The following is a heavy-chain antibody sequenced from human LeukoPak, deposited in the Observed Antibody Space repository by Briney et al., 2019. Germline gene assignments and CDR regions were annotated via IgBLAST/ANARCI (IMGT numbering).Heavy chain of an antibody. V-gene: IGHV3-23*01. CDR2: ISGSGVYT. Sequence: PGGSLRLSCAASGFTFSSYGMHWVRQAPGKGLEWVSGISGSGVYTYYADSVKGRFTISRDNSKNTLYLVMNSLRAEDTAVYYCARVQRGYSYNPLGYYYYYMDVWGKGTTVTVSS. D-gene: IGHD5-18*01. CDR1: GFTFSSYG. J-gene: IGHJ6*03. CDR3: ARVQRGYSYNPLGYYYYYMDV.